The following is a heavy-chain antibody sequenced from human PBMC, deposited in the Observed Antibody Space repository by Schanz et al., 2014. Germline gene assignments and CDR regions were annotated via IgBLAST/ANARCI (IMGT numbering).Heavy chain of an antibody. Sequence: QVQLVESGGGVVQPGTSLRLSCTASGFPFSDYFMSWIRQPPGRGLEWVSYMGNGGVTIYYADSVQGRFTISRDNSKNSLYLRIKSPGAEDRAVYDCAKSQGSSVDSGGQGTLVTVSS. CDR1: GFPFSDYF. CDR3: AKSQGSSVDS. J-gene: IGHJ4*02. V-gene: IGHV3-11*01. CDR2: MGNGGVTI. D-gene: IGHD6-13*01.